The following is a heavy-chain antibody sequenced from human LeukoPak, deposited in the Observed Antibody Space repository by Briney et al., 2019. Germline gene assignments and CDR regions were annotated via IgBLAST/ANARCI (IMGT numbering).Heavy chain of an antibody. V-gene: IGHV4-34*01. CDR1: GGAFSGYY. D-gene: IGHD5-18*01. CDR2: INHSGST. Sequence: SETLSLTCAVYGGAFSGYYRSWIRPPPRKGVGWVGGINHSGSTNYNPSLKSRVTISVDTSKNQFSLKLSSVTAADTAVYYCARDRWSYGYSYGRRLFDYWGQGTLVTVSS. CDR3: ARDRWSYGYSYGRRLFDY. J-gene: IGHJ4*02.